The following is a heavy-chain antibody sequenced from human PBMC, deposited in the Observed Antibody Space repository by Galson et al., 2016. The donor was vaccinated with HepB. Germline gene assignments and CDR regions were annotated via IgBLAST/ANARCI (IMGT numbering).Heavy chain of an antibody. Sequence: SETLSLTCTVSGGSISTYHWSWIRQPPGKGLEWIGEILQSGSANYNPSLKRRVTMSVDTSKKQFSLRLTSVTAADTAVYYCARGEPGYCSGGSGYGIDPWGQGTLVTVSA. J-gene: IGHJ5*02. CDR2: ILQSGSA. CDR1: GGSISTYH. V-gene: IGHV4-59*01. CDR3: ARGEPGYCSGGSGYGIDP. D-gene: IGHD2-15*01.